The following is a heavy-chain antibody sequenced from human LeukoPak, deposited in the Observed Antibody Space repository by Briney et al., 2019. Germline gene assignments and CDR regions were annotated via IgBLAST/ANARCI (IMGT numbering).Heavy chain of an antibody. J-gene: IGHJ6*04. CDR3: TRDLGYCSDTICPDV. CDR1: GGSITSYY. V-gene: IGHV4-59*01. D-gene: IGHD2-2*01. Sequence: SETLSLTCTVSGGSITSYYWSWIRQPPGKGLEWIGYTYHSGITKYNPSLKSRLTISMDTSKNQFSLNLSSVTAADTAVYYCTRDLGYCSDTICPDVWGKGTTVTVSS. CDR2: TYHSGIT.